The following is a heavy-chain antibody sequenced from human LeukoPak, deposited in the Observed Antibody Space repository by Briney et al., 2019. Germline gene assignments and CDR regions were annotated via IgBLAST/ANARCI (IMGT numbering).Heavy chain of an antibody. D-gene: IGHD2/OR15-2a*01. CDR2: IIPIFGTA. CDR3: ASVSYDAFDH. Sequence: KPSCTPSAPPLSRPASRPLPQAPGPGPEWMGGIIPIFGTANYAQKFQVRVTITTDESTSTADMELSSLRSEDTSVYYCASVSYDAFDHWGQATMVTVSS. V-gene: IGHV1-69*05. J-gene: IGHJ3*01. CDR1: APPLSRPA.